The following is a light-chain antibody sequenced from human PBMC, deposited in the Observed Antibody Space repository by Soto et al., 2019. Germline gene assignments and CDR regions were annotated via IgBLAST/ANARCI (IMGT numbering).Light chain of an antibody. J-gene: IGKJ4*01. CDR3: QRYTHCPLT. CDR2: DTS. V-gene: IGKV3-15*01. Sequence: EVVMRESPGTLSVSSGEGATLSCRASQGIGDTLAWYQHKPGQTPRLLIYDTSTRATGVPAWFSVSRSRTEFTLTIYRLQSQYFAVYYSQRYTHCPLTVGCGTQVDSK. CDR1: QGIGDT.